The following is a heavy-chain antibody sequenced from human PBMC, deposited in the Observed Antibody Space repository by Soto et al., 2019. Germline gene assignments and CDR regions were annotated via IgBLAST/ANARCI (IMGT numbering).Heavy chain of an antibody. J-gene: IGHJ6*02. CDR2: ISYDGSNK. CDR1: GFTFSSYA. D-gene: IGHD3-10*01. V-gene: IGHV3-30-3*01. CDR3: ARDQAMVRVYGMDV. Sequence: QVQLVESGGGVVQPGRSLRLSCAASGFTFSSYAMHWVRQAPGKGLEWVAVISYDGSNKYYADSVKGRFTISRDNSKNTLYLQMNSLRAEDTAVYYCARDQAMVRVYGMDVWGQGTTVTVSS.